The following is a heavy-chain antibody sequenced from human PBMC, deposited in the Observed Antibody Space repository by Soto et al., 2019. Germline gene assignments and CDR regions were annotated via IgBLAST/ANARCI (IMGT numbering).Heavy chain of an antibody. D-gene: IGHD3-10*01. CDR2: INPNSGGT. CDR3: ARDFRDSGRAADYGMDV. J-gene: IGHJ6*02. V-gene: IGHV1-2*02. CDR1: GYTFTSYG. Sequence: ASVKVSCKASGYTFTSYGISWVRQAPGQGLEWMGWINPNSGGTNYAQKFQGRVTMTRDTSISTAYMELSRLRSDDTAVYYCARDFRDSGRAADYGMDVWGQGTTVTVSS.